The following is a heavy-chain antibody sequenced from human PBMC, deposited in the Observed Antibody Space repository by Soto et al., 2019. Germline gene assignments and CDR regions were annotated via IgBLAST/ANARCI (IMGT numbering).Heavy chain of an antibody. Sequence: PGESLKISCKGSGYNFTSDWIGGVRQMPGKGLEGMVIIYPGDSDTRYSPSFQGQVTISADKSINTTYLQWSSLKASDTAIYYCARQAAAGKYYYAMDVWGQGTTVTVSS. CDR1: GYNFTSDW. J-gene: IGHJ6*02. CDR2: IYPGDSDT. D-gene: IGHD6-13*01. V-gene: IGHV5-51*01. CDR3: ARQAAAGKYYYAMDV.